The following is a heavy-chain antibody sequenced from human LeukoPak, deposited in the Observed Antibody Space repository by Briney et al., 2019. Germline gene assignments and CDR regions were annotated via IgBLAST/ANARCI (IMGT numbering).Heavy chain of an antibody. CDR1: GFTFSSYW. J-gene: IGHJ6*03. V-gene: IGHV3-7*01. D-gene: IGHD6-13*01. CDR2: IKQDGSEK. CDR3: ARDEGEQQLVSGDYYYYYMDV. Sequence: GGSLRLSCAASGFTFSSYWMSWVRQAPGKGLEWVANIKQDGSEKYYVDSVKGRFTISRDNAKNSLYLQMNSLRAEDTAVYYCARDEGEQQLVSGDYYYYYMDVWGKGTTVTVSS.